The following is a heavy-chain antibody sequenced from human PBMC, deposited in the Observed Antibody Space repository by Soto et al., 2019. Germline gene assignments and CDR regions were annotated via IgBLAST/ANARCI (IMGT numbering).Heavy chain of an antibody. CDR2: IYHSGST. J-gene: IGHJ4*02. CDR3: VRVGRGECGDCYHFDY. V-gene: IGHV4-4*02. Sequence: SENLSLTCAVSGGTIRSSNWCGWVRQPPGKGLEWIGEIYHSGSTNYNPSLKSRVTISVDKSKNQFSLKLSSVTAADTAVYYCVRVGRGECGDCYHFDYWGQGTLVT. D-gene: IGHD2-21*02. CDR1: GGTIRSSNW.